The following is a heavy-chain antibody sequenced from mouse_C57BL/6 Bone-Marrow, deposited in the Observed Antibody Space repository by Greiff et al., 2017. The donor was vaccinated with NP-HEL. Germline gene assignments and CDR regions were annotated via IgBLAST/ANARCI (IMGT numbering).Heavy chain of an antibody. CDR2: ISSGSSTI. J-gene: IGHJ2*01. CDR1: GFTFSDYG. D-gene: IGHD1-1*01. V-gene: IGHV5-17*01. Sequence: EVKVVESGGGLVKPGGSLKLSCAASGFTFSDYGMHWVRQAPEKGLEWVAYISSGSSTIYYADTVKGRFTISRDNAKNTLFLQMTSLRSEDTAMYYCARWAYGSSPHFDYWGQGTTLTVSS. CDR3: ARWAYGSSPHFDY.